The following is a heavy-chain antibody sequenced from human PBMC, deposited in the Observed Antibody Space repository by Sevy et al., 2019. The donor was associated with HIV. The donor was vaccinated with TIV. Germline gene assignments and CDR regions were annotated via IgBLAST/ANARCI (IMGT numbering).Heavy chain of an antibody. CDR3: ARSSNGALDY. J-gene: IGHJ4*02. CDR1: GFTFSRYW. CDR2: IKEDGSEE. D-gene: IGHD2-2*01. V-gene: IGHV3-7*01. Sequence: GGSLRLSCAASGFTFSRYWMSWVRQAPGKGLEWVAYIKEDGSEENDVDSVRGRITMCRDNAKNSLYLQMNSLRAEYTAGYYCARSSNGALDYWGQGTLVTVSS.